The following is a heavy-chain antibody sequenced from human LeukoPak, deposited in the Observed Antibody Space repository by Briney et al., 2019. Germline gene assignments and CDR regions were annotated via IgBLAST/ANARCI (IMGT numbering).Heavy chain of an antibody. J-gene: IGHJ5*02. Sequence: ASVKVPCKASGYSFSTYYIHWVRQAPGQGLEWMGIINPSGGSPVYAQNFRGRVTMTRDASTSTVYMDLSSLRSEDTAVYYCVREGYSNSWYRSWGQGTLVTVSS. CDR3: VREGYSNSWYRS. CDR1: GYSFSTYY. CDR2: INPSGGSP. V-gene: IGHV1-46*01. D-gene: IGHD6-13*01.